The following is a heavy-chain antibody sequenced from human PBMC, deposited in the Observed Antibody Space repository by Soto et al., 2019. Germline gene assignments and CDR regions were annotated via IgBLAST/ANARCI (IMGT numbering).Heavy chain of an antibody. J-gene: IGHJ6*03. V-gene: IGHV4-34*01. CDR1: GGSFSGYY. Sequence: SETLSLTCAVYGGSFSGYYWSWIRQPPGKGLEWIGETNHSGSTNYNPSLKSRVTISVDTSKYQFSLNVSSVTAADTAVYYCAREGTTVTQNDYYYYMDVWDKGTTVTVSS. D-gene: IGHD4-17*01. CDR2: TNHSGST. CDR3: AREGTTVTQNDYYYYMDV.